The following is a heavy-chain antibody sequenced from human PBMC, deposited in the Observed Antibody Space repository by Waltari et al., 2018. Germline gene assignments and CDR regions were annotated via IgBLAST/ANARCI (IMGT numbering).Heavy chain of an antibody. CDR1: GGSISSSSYY. J-gene: IGHJ4*02. CDR2: IYYSGST. D-gene: IGHD2-2*01. CDR3: ARHVSGYCSSTSCHSDY. Sequence: QLQLQESGPGLVKPSETLSLICTVSGGSISSSSYYWGWIRQPPGEGLGWIGSIYYSGSTYSNPSLKSRVTISVETSKNQFSLKLSSVTAADTAVYYCARHVSGYCSSTSCHSDYWGQGTLVTVSS. V-gene: IGHV4-39*01.